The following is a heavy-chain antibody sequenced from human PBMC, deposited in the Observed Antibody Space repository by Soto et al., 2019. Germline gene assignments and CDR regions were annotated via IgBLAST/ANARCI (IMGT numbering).Heavy chain of an antibody. CDR1: GGSISSYY. Sequence: SETLSLTCTVSGGSISSYYWSWIRQPPGKGLEWIGYIYYSGSTNYNPSLKSRVTISVDTSKNQFSLKLSSVTAADTAVYYCARDLPYGDYNYWGRGTLVTVSS. J-gene: IGHJ4*02. CDR2: IYYSGST. V-gene: IGHV4-59*01. D-gene: IGHD4-17*01. CDR3: ARDLPYGDYNY.